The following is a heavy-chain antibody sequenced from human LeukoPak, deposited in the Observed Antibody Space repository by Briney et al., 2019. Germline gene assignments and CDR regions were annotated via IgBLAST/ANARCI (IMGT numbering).Heavy chain of an antibody. CDR3: ARLYYYDSSGYYYGPAGVNNLLYYFDY. D-gene: IGHD3-22*01. J-gene: IGHJ4*02. CDR1: GGSISSGGYY. V-gene: IGHV4-31*03. Sequence: SETLSLTCTVSGGSISSGGYYWSWIRQHPGTGLEWIGYIYYSGSTYYNPSLKSRVTISVDTSKNQFSLKLSSVTAADTAVYYCARLYYYDSSGYYYGPAGVNNLLYYFDYWGQGTLVTVSS. CDR2: IYYSGST.